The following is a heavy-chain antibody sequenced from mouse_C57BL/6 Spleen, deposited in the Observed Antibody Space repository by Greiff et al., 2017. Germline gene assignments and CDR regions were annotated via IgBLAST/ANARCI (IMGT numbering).Heavy chain of an antibody. CDR1: GFNIKDYY. CDR2: IDPEDGET. Sequence: EVKLKESGAELVKPGASVKLSCTASGFNIKDYYMHWVKQRTEQGLEWIGRIDPEDGETKYAPKFQGKATITADTSSNTAYLQLSSLTSEDTAVYYCARGYGSSYVRNFDYWGQGTTLTVSS. J-gene: IGHJ2*01. CDR3: ARGYGSSYVRNFDY. D-gene: IGHD1-1*01. V-gene: IGHV14-2*01.